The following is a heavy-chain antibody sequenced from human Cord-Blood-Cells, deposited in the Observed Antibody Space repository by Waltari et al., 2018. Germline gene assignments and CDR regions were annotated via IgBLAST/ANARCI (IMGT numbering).Heavy chain of an antibody. D-gene: IGHD6-13*01. J-gene: IGHJ3*02. V-gene: IGHV3-9*01. Sequence: EVQLVESGGGLVQPGRSLRLSCAAAGFPFDDYAMHWVRQAPWKGLEWVSGISWNSGSIGDADSVKGRFTISRDNAKNSLYLQMNSLRAEDTALYYCAKDVAAAGDAFDIWGQGTMVTVSS. CDR3: AKDVAAAGDAFDI. CDR2: ISWNSGSI. CDR1: GFPFDDYA.